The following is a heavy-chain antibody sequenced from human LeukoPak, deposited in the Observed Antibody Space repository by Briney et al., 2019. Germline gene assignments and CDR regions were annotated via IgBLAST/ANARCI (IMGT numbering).Heavy chain of an antibody. J-gene: IGHJ5*02. V-gene: IGHV3-23*01. CDR1: GFTFSSYV. CDR3: AKDTKFDP. D-gene: IGHD3-3*01. Sequence: PGGSLRLSCAASGFTFSSYVMSWVRQAPGKGLDWVSSISGSHVSAYYVDSVKGRFTISRDNSKNTLYLQMNSLRAEDTAVYYCAKDTKFDPWGQGTLVTVSS. CDR2: ISGSHVSA.